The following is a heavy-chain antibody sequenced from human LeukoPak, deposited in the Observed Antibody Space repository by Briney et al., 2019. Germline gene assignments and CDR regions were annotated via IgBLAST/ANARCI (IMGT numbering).Heavy chain of an antibody. Sequence: PSQTLSLTCTVSGGSISSYYWSWIRQPPGKGLEWIGYIYYSGSTNYNPSLKSRVTISVDTSKNQFSLKLSSVTAADTAVYYCARDNYGDPRRTYYYGMDVWGQGTTVTVSS. CDR3: ARDNYGDPRRTYYYGMDV. D-gene: IGHD4-17*01. J-gene: IGHJ6*02. CDR2: IYYSGST. CDR1: GGSISSYY. V-gene: IGHV4-59*01.